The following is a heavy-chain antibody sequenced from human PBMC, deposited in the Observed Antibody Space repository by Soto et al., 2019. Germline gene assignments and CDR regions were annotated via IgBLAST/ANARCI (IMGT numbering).Heavy chain of an antibody. CDR3: VRDTMRASAAASLDY. D-gene: IGHD6-13*01. J-gene: IGHJ4*02. V-gene: IGHV3-48*03. CDR2: ISVSGNII. CDR1: GFTFSTYE. Sequence: GGSQRLSCAASGFTFSTYEFNWVRQAPGRGLEWISYISVSGNIIKYADSVKGRFTISRDNAENSLHLHMSSLRVDDTAVYFCVRDTMRASAAASLDYWGQGTQVIVSS.